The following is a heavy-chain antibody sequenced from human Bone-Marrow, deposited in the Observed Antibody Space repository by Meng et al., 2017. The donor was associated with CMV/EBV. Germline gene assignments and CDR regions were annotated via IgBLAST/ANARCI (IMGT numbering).Heavy chain of an antibody. J-gene: IGHJ4*02. Sequence: GFSCRAYWMHWVRQATGKGLVWVSRINDDGRSTTYAESVKGRFSTSRDNVKNTLYLQMDSLRVDDTAIYYCAREHYYGSGSSLLPDYWGQGTLVTVSS. D-gene: IGHD3-10*01. CDR1: GFSCRAYW. CDR3: AREHYYGSGSSLLPDY. V-gene: IGHV3-74*01. CDR2: INDDGRST.